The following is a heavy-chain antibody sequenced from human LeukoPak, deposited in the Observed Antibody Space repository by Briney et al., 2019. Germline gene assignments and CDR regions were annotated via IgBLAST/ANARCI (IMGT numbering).Heavy chain of an antibody. D-gene: IGHD6-13*01. CDR2: INPSSGGT. CDR3: ARDRGSSWYVDY. V-gene: IGHV1-2*02. Sequence: ASVKLSCKTSGYSFTSYYIHWVRQAPGQGLEWMGWINPSSGGTEYAQKFQGRVTMTGDTSISTAYMELSRLRSDDTAVYYCARDRGSSWYVDYWGQGTLLTVFS. CDR1: GYSFTSYY. J-gene: IGHJ4*02.